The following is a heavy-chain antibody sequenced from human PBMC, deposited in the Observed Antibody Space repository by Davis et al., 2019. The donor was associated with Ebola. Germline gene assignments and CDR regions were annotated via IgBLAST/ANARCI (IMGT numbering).Heavy chain of an antibody. Sequence: GESLKISCKGSGYSFTSYWISWVRQMPGKGLEWMGRIDPSDSYTDYSPSFQGHVSISTDKSINTAYLQWNSLKASDTAMYFCARHRPFGDYAIDYWGQGTLVTVSS. CDR3: ARHRPFGDYAIDY. CDR1: GYSFTSYW. CDR2: IDPSDSYT. V-gene: IGHV5-10-1*01. D-gene: IGHD4-17*01. J-gene: IGHJ4*02.